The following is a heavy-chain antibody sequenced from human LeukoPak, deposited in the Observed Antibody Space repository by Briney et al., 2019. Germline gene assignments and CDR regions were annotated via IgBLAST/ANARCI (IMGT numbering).Heavy chain of an antibody. J-gene: IGHJ4*02. CDR1: GGSISSGGYY. V-gene: IGHV4-31*03. CDR3: ARDVTGGSYFDY. CDR2: IYYSGTT. Sequence: SQTLSLTCTVSGGSISSGGYYWSWIRQYPGKGLEWIGYIYYSGTTYYNPSLKSRVTMSVDTSKNQFSLKLTSVTAADTAVYYCARDVTGGSYFDYWGQGTLVTVSS. D-gene: IGHD1-26*01.